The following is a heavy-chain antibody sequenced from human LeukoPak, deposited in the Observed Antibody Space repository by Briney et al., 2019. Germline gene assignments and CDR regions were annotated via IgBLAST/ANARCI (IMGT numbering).Heavy chain of an antibody. CDR3: ARHFLANTVTTGFDY. CDR1: GGSISSSGYY. D-gene: IGHD4-17*01. J-gene: IGHJ4*02. CDR2: VYYTGST. Sequence: PSETLSLTCTVSGGSISSSGYYWGWIRQPPGKGLEWVGSVYYTGSTFYNPSLKSRVTTSVDTSKNHFSLNLSSVTAADTAVYYCARHFLANTVTTGFDYWGQGTLVTVSS. V-gene: IGHV4-39*01.